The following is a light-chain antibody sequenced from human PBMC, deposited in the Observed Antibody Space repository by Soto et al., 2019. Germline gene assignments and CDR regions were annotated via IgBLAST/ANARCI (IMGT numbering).Light chain of an antibody. Sequence: AIPMTQSPSSLSASLGDIVTITCRASQGIRNDLGWYQQKPGKAPKLLIYAASSLQSVVPSRFSGSGSGTDFTLTISSLQTEEFATYYCLQDYNYPLTFGGGTKVEIK. V-gene: IGKV1-6*01. CDR3: LQDYNYPLT. J-gene: IGKJ4*01. CDR2: AAS. CDR1: QGIRND.